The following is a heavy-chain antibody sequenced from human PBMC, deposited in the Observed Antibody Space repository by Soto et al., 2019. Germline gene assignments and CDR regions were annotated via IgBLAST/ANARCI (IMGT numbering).Heavy chain of an antibody. CDR2: IYYSGST. V-gene: IGHV4-31*03. CDR3: ARWGRRIRDFDY. CDR1: GGSISSGGYY. J-gene: IGHJ4*02. D-gene: IGHD3-10*01. Sequence: QVQLQESGPGLVKPSQTLSLTCTVSGGSISSGGYYWSWIRQHPGKGLEWIGYIYYSGSTYYNPSLKSRVTIPVDTSKNHFSLKLSSVTAADTAVYYCARWGRRIRDFDYWGQGTLVTVSS.